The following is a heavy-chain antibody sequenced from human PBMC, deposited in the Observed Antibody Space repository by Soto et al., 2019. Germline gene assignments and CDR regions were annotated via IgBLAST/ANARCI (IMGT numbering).Heavy chain of an antibody. J-gene: IGHJ4*02. Sequence: GGSLRLSCAASGFTFSSYAMHWVRQAPGKGRGWVTVISYDGSNKYYADSVKGRFTISRDNSRNTLYLPMNSLRAADTAVYYCARDFGSLGANLDYWCQGTLVKVSS. CDR3: ARDFGSLGANLDY. CDR1: GFTFSSYA. V-gene: IGHV3-30-3*01. CDR2: ISYDGSNK. D-gene: IGHD1-26*01.